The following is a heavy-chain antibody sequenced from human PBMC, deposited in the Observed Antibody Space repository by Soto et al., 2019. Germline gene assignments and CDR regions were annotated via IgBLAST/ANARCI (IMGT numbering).Heavy chain of an antibody. CDR3: ARAAVTFFGVFPRFEP. Sequence: SQTLALTCGISGDSVSRNSAVWNWIRESPSRGLEWLGRTFYRSKWYNDYAVSVKSRITISPDTSKNQFSLQLTSVTPDDAGVYYCARAAVTFFGVFPRFEPWGQGNLVSASS. D-gene: IGHD3-3*01. J-gene: IGHJ5*02. CDR1: GDSVSRNSAV. CDR2: TFYRSKWYN. V-gene: IGHV6-1*01.